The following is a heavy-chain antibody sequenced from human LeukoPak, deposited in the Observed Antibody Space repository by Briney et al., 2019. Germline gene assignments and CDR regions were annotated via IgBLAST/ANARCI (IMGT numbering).Heavy chain of an antibody. J-gene: IGHJ4*02. CDR1: GFSFSGYS. D-gene: IGHD3-22*01. Sequence: KTGGSLRLSCAASGFSFSGYSMNWVRQAPGKGLEWVSSISSSSGYIHYADSVKGRFTISRDNGKNSLYLQMNSLRAEDTAVYYCANDGFDYYDTSGYSYFHYWGQGTLVTVSS. CDR2: ISSSSGYI. V-gene: IGHV3-21*04. CDR3: ANDGFDYYDTSGYSYFHY.